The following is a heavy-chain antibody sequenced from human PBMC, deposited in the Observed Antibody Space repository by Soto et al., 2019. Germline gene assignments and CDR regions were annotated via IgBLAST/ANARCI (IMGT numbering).Heavy chain of an antibody. J-gene: IGHJ3*02. CDR1: GFTFISYG. D-gene: IGHD5-12*01. CDR2: IWYDGSNK. CDR3: ARDGYNLPGAFDI. Sequence: GGSLRLSCAASGFTFISYGMHWVRQAPGKGLEWVAVIWYDGSNKYYADSVKGRFTISRDNSKNTLYLQMNSLRAEDTAVYYCARDGYNLPGAFDIWGQGTMVTVSS. V-gene: IGHV3-33*01.